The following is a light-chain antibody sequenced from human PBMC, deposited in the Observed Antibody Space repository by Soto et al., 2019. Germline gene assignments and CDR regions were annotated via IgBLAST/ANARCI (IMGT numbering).Light chain of an antibody. CDR3: SSYTSSSTLV. J-gene: IGLJ2*01. V-gene: IGLV2-14*01. CDR1: SSDVGGYNY. Sequence: QSALTQPASVSGSPGQSITISCPGTSSDVGGYNYVSWYQQHPGKTPILMIYDDSNRPSGVSNRFSGSKSGNTASLTISGLHAEDEADYYCSSYTSSSTLVFGGGTKLTVL. CDR2: DDS.